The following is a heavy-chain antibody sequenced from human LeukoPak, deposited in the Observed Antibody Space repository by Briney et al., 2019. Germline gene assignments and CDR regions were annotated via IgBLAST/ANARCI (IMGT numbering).Heavy chain of an antibody. CDR3: AKDHYWSIDY. Sequence: TGRSLRLSCAASGFTFSSNWMHWVRHAPGQGLVWVSRIKGDGISTNYADSVKGRFTISRDIAKNTLYLQMNSLRAEDTGVYYCAKDHYWSIDYWGRGTLVTVSS. V-gene: IGHV3-74*01. CDR2: IKGDGIST. J-gene: IGHJ4*02. CDR1: GFTFSSNW. D-gene: IGHD3-3*01.